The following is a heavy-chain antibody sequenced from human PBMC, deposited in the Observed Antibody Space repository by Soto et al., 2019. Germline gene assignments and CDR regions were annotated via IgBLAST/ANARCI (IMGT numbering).Heavy chain of an antibody. CDR1: GFTFSSYW. Sequence: EVQLVECGGGLVQPGGSLRLSCAASGFTFSSYWMSWVRQAPGKGLEWVANIKQDGSEKYYVDSVKGRFTISRDNAKNSLYLQMNSLRAEDTAVYYCARQFWIHLGELSPFDYWGQGTLVTVSS. D-gene: IGHD3-16*02. J-gene: IGHJ4*02. V-gene: IGHV3-7*01. CDR2: IKQDGSEK. CDR3: ARQFWIHLGELSPFDY.